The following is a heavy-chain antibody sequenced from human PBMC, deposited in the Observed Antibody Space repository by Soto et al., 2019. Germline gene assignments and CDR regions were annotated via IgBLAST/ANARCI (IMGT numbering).Heavy chain of an antibody. D-gene: IGHD1-26*01. CDR2: IYPGDSDT. V-gene: IGHV5-51*01. J-gene: IGHJ5*02. CDR3: ARFKAGVGATNWFDP. CDR1: GYSFTSYW. Sequence: PGESLKISCKGSGYSFTSYWIGWVRQMPGKGLEWMGIIYPGDSDTRYSPSFQGQVTISADKSISTAYLQWSSLKASDTAMYYCARFKAGVGATNWFDPWGQGTLVTVS.